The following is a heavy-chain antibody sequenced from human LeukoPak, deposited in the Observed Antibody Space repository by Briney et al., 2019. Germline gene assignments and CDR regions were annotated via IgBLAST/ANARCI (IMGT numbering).Heavy chain of an antibody. CDR3: ANARIAVAGTRDY. V-gene: IGHV3-23*01. Sequence: HPGGSLRLSGAASGFTFSSYAMSWVHQAPGKGLEWVSAISGSGGSTYYADSVKGRFTISRDNSKNTLYLQMNSLRAEDTAVYYCANARIAVAGTRDYWGQGTLVTVSS. CDR2: ISGSGGST. CDR1: GFTFSSYA. D-gene: IGHD6-19*01. J-gene: IGHJ4*02.